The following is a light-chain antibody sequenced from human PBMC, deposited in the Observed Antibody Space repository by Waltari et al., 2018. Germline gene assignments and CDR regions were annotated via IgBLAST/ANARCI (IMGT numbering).Light chain of an antibody. V-gene: IGLV2-8*01. CDR3: ASFVGSDNWV. J-gene: IGLJ3*02. CDR1: SSDVGSHNY. Sequence: QSALTQPPSASGSPGQSVTISCTGTSSDVGSHNYVSWYQQHPGKAPKLIIFEVNKWPSGVPERFSGSKSGNTASLTVSGLQTEDEADYYCASFVGSDNWVFGGGTKLTVL. CDR2: EVN.